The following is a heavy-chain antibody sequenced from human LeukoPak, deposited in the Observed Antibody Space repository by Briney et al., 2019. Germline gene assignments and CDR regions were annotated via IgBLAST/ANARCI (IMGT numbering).Heavy chain of an antibody. V-gene: IGHV3-23*01. CDR2: LSEGGDTA. CDR1: GFTFSSYV. Sequence: GGSLRLSCAGSGFTFSSYVMHWVRQAPGRGLEWVSSLSEGGDTAYYADSVKGRFTIYRGNPRDTLYLQVNSLRADDTALYYCAFSPLGDNYGFPYWGQGALVIVSS. D-gene: IGHD5-18*01. J-gene: IGHJ4*02. CDR3: AFSPLGDNYGFPY.